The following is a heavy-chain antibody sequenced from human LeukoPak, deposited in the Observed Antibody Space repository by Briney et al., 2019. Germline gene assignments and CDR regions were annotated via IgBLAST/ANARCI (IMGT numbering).Heavy chain of an antibody. CDR2: ISSSGSGETV. V-gene: IGHV3-48*03. CDR3: ARRWLASAGAFDI. CDR1: GFSFSRYD. J-gene: IGHJ3*02. Sequence: GGSLRLSCAASGFSFSRYDMNWVRQSPGKGLEWVSYISSSGSGETVYYADSVKGRFTISRDNSKNTLYLQMNSLRAEDTAVYYCARRWLASAGAFDIWGQGTMVTVSS. D-gene: IGHD6-19*01.